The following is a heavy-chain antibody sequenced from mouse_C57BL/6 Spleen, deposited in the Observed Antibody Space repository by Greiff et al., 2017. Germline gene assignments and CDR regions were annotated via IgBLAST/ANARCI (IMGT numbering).Heavy chain of an antibody. J-gene: IGHJ4*01. CDR3: ARGGTYDYGSLYAMDY. CDR1: GYSITSGYY. D-gene: IGHD2-4*01. Sequence: EVQLQESGPGLVKPSQSLSLTCSVTGYSITSGYYWNWIRQFPGNKLEWMGYISYDGSNNYNPSLKNRISITRDTSKNQFFLKLNSVTTEDTATYYCARGGTYDYGSLYAMDYWGQGTSVTVSS. CDR2: ISYDGSN. V-gene: IGHV3-6*01.